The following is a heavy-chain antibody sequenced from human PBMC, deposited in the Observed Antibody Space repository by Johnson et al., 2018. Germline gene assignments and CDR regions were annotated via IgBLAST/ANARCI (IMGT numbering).Heavy chain of an antibody. V-gene: IGHV4-59*01. Sequence: QVQLQESGPGLVKPSETLSLTCTVSGGSISSYYWSWIRQPPGKGLEWIGYIYYSGSTNYNPSLKSRVTISVDTSKNQFSLKLSSVAAADTAVYYLARVHYDFWSGSNYYYYYMDVWGKGTTVTVSS. CDR2: IYYSGST. D-gene: IGHD3-3*01. CDR1: GGSISSYY. J-gene: IGHJ6*03. CDR3: ARVHYDFWSGSNYYYYYMDV.